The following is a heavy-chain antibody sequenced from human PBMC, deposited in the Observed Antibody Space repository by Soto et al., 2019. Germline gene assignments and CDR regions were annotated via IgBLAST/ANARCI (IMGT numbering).Heavy chain of an antibody. V-gene: IGHV3-9*01. D-gene: IGHD3-3*01. CDR2: ISFNSASI. CDR1: GFTFDDYA. J-gene: IGHJ4*02. Sequence: EVQLLESGGGLVKPGRSLRPSCATSGFTFDDYAMHGVRQAPGKGLEWVSGISFNSASIGYSDSVKGRFTISRDNAKNSLYLQMNSLRAEDTAFYYCAKDTARDYDFSHFDSWGQGTLVTVSS. CDR3: AKDTARDYDFSHFDS.